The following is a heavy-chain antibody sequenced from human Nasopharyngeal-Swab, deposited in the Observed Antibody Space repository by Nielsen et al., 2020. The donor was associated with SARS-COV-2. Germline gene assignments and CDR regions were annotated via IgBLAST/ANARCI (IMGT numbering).Heavy chain of an antibody. CDR1: GFTFEAYA. D-gene: IGHD2/OR15-2a*01. Sequence: GESLKISCAASGFTFEAYAMHWVRQAPGKGLEWVAAIVGSGDISGSGGNTYYADSVKGRFTISRDNSKNTLSLQMNSLRAEDTAVYYCAKDLRGPYFFWGQGTLVTVSS. CDR2: IVGSGDISGSGGNT. V-gene: IGHV3-23*01. J-gene: IGHJ4*02. CDR3: AKDLRGPYFF.